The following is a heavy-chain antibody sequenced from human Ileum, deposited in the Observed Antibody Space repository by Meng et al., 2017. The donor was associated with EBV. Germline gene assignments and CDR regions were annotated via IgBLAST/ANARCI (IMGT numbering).Heavy chain of an antibody. D-gene: IGHD3-22*01. V-gene: IGHV4-28*01. J-gene: IGHJ4*02. Sequence: QVQLQDSGPGLVKPSYPLSLTCAVSGYSRSSTNWWGWIRQPPGKGLEWIGYIYYSGSTSYNPSLKSRVTMSVDTSKNQFSLNLNSVTVVDTAVYYCARNVPGTSAYYDWGQGTLVTSPQ. CDR3: ARNVPGTSAYYD. CDR1: GYSRSSTNW. CDR2: IYYSGST.